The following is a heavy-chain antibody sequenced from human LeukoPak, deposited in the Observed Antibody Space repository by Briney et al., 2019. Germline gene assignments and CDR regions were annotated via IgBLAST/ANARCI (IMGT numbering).Heavy chain of an antibody. CDR1: GGTFSSYA. CDR2: IIPILGIA. Sequence: SVKVSCKASGGTFSSYAISWVRQAPGQGLEWMGRIIPILGIANYAQKFQGRVTITADKSTSTAYMELSSLRSEDTAVYYCASVALRYCSGGSCYYRDNWFDPWGQGTLVTVSS. J-gene: IGHJ5*02. CDR3: ASVALRYCSGGSCYYRDNWFDP. D-gene: IGHD2-15*01. V-gene: IGHV1-69*04.